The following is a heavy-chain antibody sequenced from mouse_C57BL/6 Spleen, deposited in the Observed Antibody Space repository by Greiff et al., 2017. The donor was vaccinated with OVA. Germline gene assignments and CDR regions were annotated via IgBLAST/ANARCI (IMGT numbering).Heavy chain of an antibody. CDR3: ARNDNNGSSYWYFDV. Sequence: QVQLKQSGPGLVAPSQSLSITCTVSGFSLTSYAISWVRQPPGKGLEWLGVIWTGGGTNYNSALTSRLSISNDNSKSQVFLKMNSLQTDDTARYYCARNDNNGSSYWYFDVWGTGTTVTVSS. J-gene: IGHJ1*03. CDR1: GFSLTSYA. CDR2: IWTGGGT. D-gene: IGHD1-1*01. V-gene: IGHV2-9-1*01.